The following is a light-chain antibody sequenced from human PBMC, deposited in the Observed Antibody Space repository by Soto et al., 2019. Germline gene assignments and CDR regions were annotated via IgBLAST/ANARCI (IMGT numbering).Light chain of an antibody. Sequence: ERVMRQSPATLSVSPGERATLSCSASQSVSSNLAWYQQKPGQAPRLLIYGASTRATGIPARFSGSGSGTEFTLTISSLQSEDFAVYYCQQYNNWPPWTFGQGTKV. V-gene: IGKV3-15*01. CDR2: GAS. J-gene: IGKJ1*01. CDR1: QSVSSN. CDR3: QQYNNWPPWT.